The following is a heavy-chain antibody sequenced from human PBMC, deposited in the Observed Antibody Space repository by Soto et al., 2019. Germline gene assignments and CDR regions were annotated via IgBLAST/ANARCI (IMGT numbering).Heavy chain of an antibody. Sequence: ASVKVSCKASGYTFISYDINWVRQATGQGLEWMGWMNPNSGNTGYAQKFQGRVTMTRNTSISTAYMELSSLRAEDTAVYYCAGRFPYCSGVSCFKIKDVWGQGTTVTVSS. J-gene: IGHJ6*02. CDR3: AGRFPYCSGVSCFKIKDV. D-gene: IGHD2-15*01. CDR2: MNPNSGNT. V-gene: IGHV1-8*01. CDR1: GYTFISYD.